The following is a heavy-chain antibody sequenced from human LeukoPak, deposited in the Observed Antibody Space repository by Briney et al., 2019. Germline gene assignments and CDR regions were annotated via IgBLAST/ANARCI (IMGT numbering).Heavy chain of an antibody. Sequence: GGSLRLSCAVSGFTFSSYSMNWVRQAQGKGLEWVSSISSSSSYIYYADSVKGRFTISRDNAKNSLYLQMNSLRAEDTAVYYCARDLSGYDSSLAYWGQGTLVTVSS. CDR2: ISSSSSYI. CDR1: GFTFSSYS. D-gene: IGHD5-12*01. CDR3: ARDLSGYDSSLAY. V-gene: IGHV3-21*01. J-gene: IGHJ4*02.